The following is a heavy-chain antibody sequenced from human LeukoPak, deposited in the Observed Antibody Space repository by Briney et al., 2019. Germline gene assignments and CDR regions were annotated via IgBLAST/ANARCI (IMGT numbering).Heavy chain of an antibody. Sequence: ASVKVSCKVSGFTLADLSMHWVRPGPGKGLEWVGGFDRKNGDTIYAQRFRGRVTLTEDTSTGTAYMDLSSLSADDTAVYYCATGVFCATTTCPGYQHFYYFMDVWGKGTTVTVSS. CDR3: ATGVFCATTTCPGYQHFYYFMDV. CDR2: FDRKNGDT. CDR1: GFTLADLS. V-gene: IGHV1-24*01. D-gene: IGHD2-2*01. J-gene: IGHJ6*03.